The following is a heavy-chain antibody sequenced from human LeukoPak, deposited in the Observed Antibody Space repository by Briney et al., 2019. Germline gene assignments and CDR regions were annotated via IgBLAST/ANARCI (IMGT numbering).Heavy chain of an antibody. CDR3: ARALFDSGYDWVDY. CDR1: GYTFTDYY. V-gene: IGHV1-2*02. D-gene: IGHD5-12*01. CDR2: INPNSGGT. J-gene: IGHJ4*02. Sequence: ASVKVSCKASGYTFTDYYIHWVRQAPGQGLEWVGWINPNSGGTKYAQKFQGRVTMTRNTSISTAYMELSSLRSEDTAVYYCARALFDSGYDWVDYWGQGTLVTVSS.